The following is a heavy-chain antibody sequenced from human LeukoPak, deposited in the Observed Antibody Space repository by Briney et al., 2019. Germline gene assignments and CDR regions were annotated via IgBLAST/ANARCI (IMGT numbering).Heavy chain of an antibody. J-gene: IGHJ4*02. Sequence: SETLSLTCTVSGGSISSSSYYWGWIRQPPGKGLEWIGSIYYSGSTYYNPSLKSRVTISVDTSKNQFSLKLSSVTAADTAVYYCARRSYYDSSGYYYGETFDYSGQRTLVTVSS. V-gene: IGHV4-39*01. CDR3: ARRSYYDSSGYYYGETFDY. D-gene: IGHD3-22*01. CDR1: GGSISSSSYY. CDR2: IYYSGST.